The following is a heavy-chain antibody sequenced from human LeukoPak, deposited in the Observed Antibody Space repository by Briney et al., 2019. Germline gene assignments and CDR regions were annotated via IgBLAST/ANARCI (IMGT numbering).Heavy chain of an antibody. CDR1: GYTFTGYY. D-gene: IGHD6-13*01. V-gene: IGHV1-2*02. J-gene: IGHJ4*02. Sequence: ASVKVSCEASGYTFTGYYMHWVRQAPGQGLEWMGWINPNSGGTNYAQKFQGRVTMTRDTSTSTAYMELSRLRSDDTAVYYCASSLPQIAAAGTLNYWGQGTLVTVSS. CDR2: INPNSGGT. CDR3: ASSLPQIAAAGTLNY.